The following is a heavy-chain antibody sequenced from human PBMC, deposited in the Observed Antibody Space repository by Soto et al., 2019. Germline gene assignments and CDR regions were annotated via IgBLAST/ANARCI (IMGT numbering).Heavy chain of an antibody. D-gene: IGHD4-17*01. CDR2: ISAYNGNT. V-gene: IGHV1-18*01. CDR3: ASHGDYAESYYGMDV. J-gene: IGHJ6*02. Sequence: QVPLVQSGAEVKKPGASVKVSCKASGYTFTSYGISWVRQAPGQGLEWMGWISAYNGNTNYAQKLQGRVTMTTDTSTSTAYMELRSLRPDDTAVYYCASHGDYAESYYGMDVWGQGTTVTVSS. CDR1: GYTFTSYG.